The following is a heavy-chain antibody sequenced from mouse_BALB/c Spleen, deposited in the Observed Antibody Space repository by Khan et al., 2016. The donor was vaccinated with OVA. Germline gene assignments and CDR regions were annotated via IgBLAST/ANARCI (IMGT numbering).Heavy chain of an antibody. D-gene: IGHD2-3*01. CDR2: IYWDDDK. CDR3: ARTGWLLDYTMDY. J-gene: IGHJ4*01. Sequence: QVTLKESGPGILQPSQTLSLTCSFSGFSLSSSGMGVSWIRQPSGKGLEWLAHIYWDDDKRYNPSLKSRLTISKDTSSNQVFLKITSVDTADTGTFYYARTGWLLDYTMDYWGQGTSVTVSS. CDR1: GFSLSSSGMG. V-gene: IGHV8-12*01.